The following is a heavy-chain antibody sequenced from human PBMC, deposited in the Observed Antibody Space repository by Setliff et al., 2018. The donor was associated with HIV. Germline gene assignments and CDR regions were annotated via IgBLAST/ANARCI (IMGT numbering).Heavy chain of an antibody. Sequence: PSETLSLTCTVSGGSISSTAYYWGWIRQPPGKGLEWIGTIYDSGTTHFSSGNTYYNPSLKSRVTMSGDTSKNQFSLKLNSVTAADTAVYYCTRSLVVTAHLDYWGQGTLVTVSS. V-gene: IGHV4-39*01. CDR2: IYDSGTTHFSSGNT. CDR1: GGSISSTAYY. CDR3: TRSLVVTAHLDY. J-gene: IGHJ4*02. D-gene: IGHD2-21*02.